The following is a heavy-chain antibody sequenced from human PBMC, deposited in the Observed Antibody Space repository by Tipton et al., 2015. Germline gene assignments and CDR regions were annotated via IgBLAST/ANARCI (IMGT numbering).Heavy chain of an antibody. D-gene: IGHD2-8*01. CDR3: ARTDALGHFDY. CDR2: ISYSGTT. CDR1: GGSISSHY. Sequence: TLSLTCTVSGGSISSHYWSWIRQSPGKGLEWIGYISYSGTTNYNPSLNSRVTISVDTSKNQFFLRMTPVTAADTAVYYCARTDALGHFDYWGLGTLVTVSS. J-gene: IGHJ4*02. V-gene: IGHV4-59*11.